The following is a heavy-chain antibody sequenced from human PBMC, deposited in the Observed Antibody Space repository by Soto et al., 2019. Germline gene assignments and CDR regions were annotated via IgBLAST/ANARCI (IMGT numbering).Heavy chain of an antibody. Sequence: SETLSLTCTVSGGSISSGDYYWSWIRQPPGKGLEWIGYIYYSGSTYYNPSLKSRVTISVDTSKNQFSLKLSSVTAADTAVYYCARAPEGMGLPPAFDYWGQGTLVTVSS. CDR3: ARAPEGMGLPPAFDY. V-gene: IGHV4-30-4*01. J-gene: IGHJ4*02. CDR1: GGSISSGDYY. CDR2: IYYSGST. D-gene: IGHD3-16*01.